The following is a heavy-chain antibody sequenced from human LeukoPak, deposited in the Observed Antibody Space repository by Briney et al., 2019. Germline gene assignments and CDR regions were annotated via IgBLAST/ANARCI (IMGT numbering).Heavy chain of an antibody. D-gene: IGHD3-22*01. V-gene: IGHV3-66*01. CDR3: ATETPLTRRYYDTSARDY. CDR2: IYTGGST. J-gene: IGHJ4*02. CDR1: GFTVSSNY. Sequence: PGGSLRLSCAASGFTVSSNYMSWVRQAPGKGLECVSVIYTGGSTYYADSVKGRFTISRDNSKNTLYLQMNSLRAEDTAVYYCATETPLTRRYYDTSARDYWGQGTLVTVSS.